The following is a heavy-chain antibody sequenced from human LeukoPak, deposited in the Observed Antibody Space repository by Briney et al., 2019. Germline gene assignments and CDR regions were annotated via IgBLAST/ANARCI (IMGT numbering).Heavy chain of an antibody. Sequence: SETLSLTCTVSGGSISSGGYYWSWIRQHPGKGLEWIGYIYYSGSTYYNPSLKSRVTISVDTSKNQFSLKLSSVTAADTAVYYCARGSDSNTYYYGNNWFDPWGQGTLVTVSS. CDR3: ARGSDSNTYYYGNNWFDP. CDR1: GGSISSGGYY. J-gene: IGHJ5*02. D-gene: IGHD3-10*01. V-gene: IGHV4-31*03. CDR2: IYYSGST.